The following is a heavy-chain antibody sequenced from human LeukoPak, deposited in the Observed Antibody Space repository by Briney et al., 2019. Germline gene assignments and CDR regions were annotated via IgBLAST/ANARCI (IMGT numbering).Heavy chain of an antibody. CDR2: ISYDGSNK. V-gene: IGHV3-30*03. Sequence: GGSLRLSCAASGFTFSSYGMHWVRQAPGKGLVWVAVISYDGSNKYYADSVKGRFTISRDNSKNTLYLQMNSLRAEDTAVYYCATDYYDSSGYDYWGQGTLVTVSS. D-gene: IGHD3-22*01. CDR3: ATDYYDSSGYDY. J-gene: IGHJ4*02. CDR1: GFTFSSYG.